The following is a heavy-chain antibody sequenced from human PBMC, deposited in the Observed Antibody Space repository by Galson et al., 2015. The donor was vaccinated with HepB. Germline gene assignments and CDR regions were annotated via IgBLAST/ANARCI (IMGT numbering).Heavy chain of an antibody. Sequence: QSGAEVKKPGESLRISCKGSGYSFTSYWISWVRQMPGKGLEWMGRIDPSDSYTNYSPSFQGHVTISADKSISTAYLQWSSLKASDTAMYYCARQATGEDYYYGMDVWGQGTTVTVSS. D-gene: IGHD3-16*01. V-gene: IGHV5-10-1*01. CDR2: IDPSDSYT. CDR1: GYSFTSYW. J-gene: IGHJ6*02. CDR3: ARQATGEDYYYGMDV.